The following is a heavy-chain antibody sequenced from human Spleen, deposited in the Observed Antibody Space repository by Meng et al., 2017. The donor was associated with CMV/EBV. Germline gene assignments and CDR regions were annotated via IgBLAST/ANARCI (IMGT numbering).Heavy chain of an antibody. CDR2: IYHSGST. CDR1: GSSISSGYY. Sequence: SETLSLTCTVSGSSISSGYYWGWIRQPPGKGLEWIGSIYHSGSTYYNPSLKSRLTISVDTSKNQFSLKLSSVTAADTAVYYCARERVDIVVVPAAIRYYYYYGMDVWGQGTTVTVSS. V-gene: IGHV4-38-2*02. CDR3: ARERVDIVVVPAAIRYYYYYGMDV. J-gene: IGHJ6*02. D-gene: IGHD2-2*02.